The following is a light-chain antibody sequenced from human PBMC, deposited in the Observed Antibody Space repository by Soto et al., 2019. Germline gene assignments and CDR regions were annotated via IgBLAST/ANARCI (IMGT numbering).Light chain of an antibody. J-gene: IGKJ2*01. CDR1: QSVSSN. CDR3: QQYNNWPLYT. CDR2: GAS. Sequence: EIVMTQSPATLSVSPGERATLSCRASQSVSSNLAWYQQKPGQAPRLLIYGASTRATGIPARFSGSGSGTEFTLTISSLQSEEFAVYYCQQYNNWPLYTLGQGTKLEIK. V-gene: IGKV3-15*01.